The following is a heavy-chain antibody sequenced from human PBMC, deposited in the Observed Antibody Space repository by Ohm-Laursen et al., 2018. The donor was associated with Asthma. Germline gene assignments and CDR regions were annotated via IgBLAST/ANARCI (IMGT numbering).Heavy chain of an antibody. CDR3: AKQKPGPASYYLDY. V-gene: IGHV3-30*18. Sequence: SLRLSCAASGFTFSSYGMHWVRQAPGKGLEWVAVISYDGSNKYYADSVKGRFTISRDNSKNTLYLQMNSLRAEDTAVYYCAKQKPGPASYYLDYWGQGTLVTVSS. CDR1: GFTFSSYG. CDR2: ISYDGSNK. J-gene: IGHJ4*02.